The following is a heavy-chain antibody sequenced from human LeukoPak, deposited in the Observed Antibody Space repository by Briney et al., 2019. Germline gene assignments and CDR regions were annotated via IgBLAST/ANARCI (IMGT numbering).Heavy chain of an antibody. D-gene: IGHD2-15*01. CDR1: GYTLTELS. V-gene: IGHV1-24*01. J-gene: IGHJ4*02. CDR2: FDPEDGET. Sequence: ASVKVSCKVSGYTLTELSMHWVRQAPGKGLEWMGGFDPEDGETIYAQKFQGRITMTEDTSTDTAYMELSSLRSEDTAVYYCATALKWSPYYFDYWGQGTLVTVSS. CDR3: ATALKWSPYYFDY.